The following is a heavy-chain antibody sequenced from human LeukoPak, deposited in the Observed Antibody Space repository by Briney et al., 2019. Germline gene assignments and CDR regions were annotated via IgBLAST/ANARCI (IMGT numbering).Heavy chain of an antibody. V-gene: IGHV1-24*01. CDR2: FDPEDGET. CDR1: GYTLTELS. J-gene: IGHJ4*02. Sequence: ASVKVSCKVSGYTLTELSMHWVRQAPGKGLEWMGGFDPEDGETIYAQKFQGRVTLTRDTSTSTVYMELSSLRSEDTAVYYCARDKGMATTPEPQYYFDYWGQGTLVTVSS. D-gene: IGHD5-24*01. CDR3: ARDKGMATTPEPQYYFDY.